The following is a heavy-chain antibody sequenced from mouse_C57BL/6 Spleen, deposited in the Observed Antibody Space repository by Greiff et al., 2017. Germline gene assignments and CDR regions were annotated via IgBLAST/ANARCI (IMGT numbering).Heavy chain of an antibody. J-gene: IGHJ4*01. CDR2: IYPGDGDT. CDR3: ARDLLYAMDY. CDR1: GYAFSSSW. V-gene: IGHV1-82*01. Sequence: VQLQQSGPELVKPGASVKISCKASGYAFSSSWMNWVKQRPGKGLEWIGRIYPGDGDTNYNGKFKGKATLTADKSSSTAYMRLSSLTSEDSAVYYCARDLLYAMDYWGQGTSVTVSS.